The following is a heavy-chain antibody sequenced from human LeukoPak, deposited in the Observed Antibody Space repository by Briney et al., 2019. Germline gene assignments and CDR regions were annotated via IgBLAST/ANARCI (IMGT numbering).Heavy chain of an antibody. CDR2: IYTSGST. Sequence: SETLSLTCTVSGGSISSYYWSWIRQPAGKGLEWMGRIYTSGSTNYNPSLKSRVTMSVDTSKNQFSLKLSSVTAADTAVYYCARGHSDYYYYYMDVWGKGTTVTISS. J-gene: IGHJ6*03. CDR1: GGSISSYY. V-gene: IGHV4-4*07. D-gene: IGHD4-11*01. CDR3: ARGHSDYYYYYMDV.